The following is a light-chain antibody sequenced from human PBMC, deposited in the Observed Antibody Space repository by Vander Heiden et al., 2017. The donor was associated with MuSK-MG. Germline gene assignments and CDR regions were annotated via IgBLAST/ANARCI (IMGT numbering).Light chain of an antibody. CDR3: SSNAGSNKGAL. Sequence: ALTHPPSPSGSPGQSVTISCTGTSKDVGGYKYLSWNQPHPGKAPKLMIYEVIKRPSAVPVRVADSKSGNTASLTVSELQAEDEADYYGSSNAGSNKGALFGGGTKLTVL. CDR1: SKDVGGYKY. J-gene: IGLJ2*01. V-gene: IGLV2-8*01. CDR2: EVI.